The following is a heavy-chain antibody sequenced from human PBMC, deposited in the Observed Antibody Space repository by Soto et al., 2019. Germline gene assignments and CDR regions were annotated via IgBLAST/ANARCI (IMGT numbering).Heavy chain of an antibody. CDR1: GYTFASYG. CDR2: ISAYNGNT. Sequence: SVKVSCKASGYTFASYGISWVRQAPVQGLEWMGWISAYNGNTNYAQKLQGRVTMTTDTSTSTAYMELRSLRSDDTAVYYCARRFSIFGVVPAPYYYGMDVWGQGTTVIVSS. CDR3: ARRFSIFGVVPAPYYYGMDV. J-gene: IGHJ6*02. V-gene: IGHV1-18*04. D-gene: IGHD3-3*01.